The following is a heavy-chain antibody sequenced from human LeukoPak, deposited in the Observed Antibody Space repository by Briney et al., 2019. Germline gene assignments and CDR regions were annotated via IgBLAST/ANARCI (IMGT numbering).Heavy chain of an antibody. V-gene: IGHV1-3*01. CDR1: GYTFTIYA. D-gene: IGHD5-24*01. CDR2: INAGNGNT. Sequence: ASVNVSCKASGYTFTIYAMHWVRQAPGQRLEWMGWINAGNGNTKYSQKFQGRVTITRDTSASTAYMELSSLRSEDTAVYYCARADMAPNPFDYWGQGTLVTVSS. CDR3: ARADMAPNPFDY. J-gene: IGHJ4*02.